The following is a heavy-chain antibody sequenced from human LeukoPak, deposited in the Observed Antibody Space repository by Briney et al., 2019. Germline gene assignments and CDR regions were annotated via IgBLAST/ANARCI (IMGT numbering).Heavy chain of an antibody. V-gene: IGHV6-1*01. J-gene: IGHJ5*02. CDR1: GDSVSSSSAA. CDR3: AREVGSTGWFDP. CDR2: TYYRSKWYD. Sequence: PSRTLSLTCAISGDSVSSSSAAWIWIRQSPSSGLEWLGRTYYRSKWYDDYPVSVQSRITINPDTSRNHFSLQLKSVTPEDTAIYYCAREVGSTGWFDPWGQGTLVTVSS. D-gene: IGHD1-26*01.